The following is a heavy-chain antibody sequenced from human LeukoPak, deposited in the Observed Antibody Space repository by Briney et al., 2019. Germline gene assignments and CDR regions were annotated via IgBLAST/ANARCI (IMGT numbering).Heavy chain of an antibody. Sequence: GGSLRLSCAASGFTFSSYWMSWVRQAPGKGLEWVANIKQDGSEKYYVDSVKGRFTISRDNAKNSLYLQMNSLRAEDTAVYYCARGYYDSSGYYYGLDAFDIWGQGTMVTVSS. CDR1: GFTFSSYW. CDR3: ARGYYDSSGYYYGLDAFDI. J-gene: IGHJ3*02. D-gene: IGHD3-22*01. V-gene: IGHV3-7*03. CDR2: IKQDGSEK.